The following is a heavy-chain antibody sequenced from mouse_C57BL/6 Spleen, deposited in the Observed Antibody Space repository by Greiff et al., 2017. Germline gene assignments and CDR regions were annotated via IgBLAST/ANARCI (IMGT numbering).Heavy chain of an antibody. CDR3: ARGNYYGSSYAMDD. D-gene: IGHD1-1*01. J-gene: IGHJ4*01. CDR1: GYTFTSYW. Sequence: VQLQQPGAELVRPGSSVKLSCKASGYTFTSYWMHWVKQRPIQGLEWIGNIDPSDSETHYNQKFKDKATLTVDKSSSTAYMQLSSLTSEDAAVYYCARGNYYGSSYAMDDWGQGTSVTVSS. CDR2: IDPSDSET. V-gene: IGHV1-52*01.